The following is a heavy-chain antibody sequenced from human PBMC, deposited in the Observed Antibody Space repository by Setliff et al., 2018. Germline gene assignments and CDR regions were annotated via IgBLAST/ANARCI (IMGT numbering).Heavy chain of an antibody. J-gene: IGHJ6*03. CDR3: AREGKEGFGELPDYYYYYMDV. CDR1: GFTFSSYS. V-gene: IGHV3-48*01. Sequence: GGSLRLSCAASGFTFSSYSMNWVRQAPGKGLEWVSYISSSSSTIYYADSVKGRFTISGDNAKNSLYLQMNSLRAEDTAVYYCAREGKEGFGELPDYYYYYMDVWGKGTTVTVSS. D-gene: IGHD3-10*01. CDR2: ISSSSSTI.